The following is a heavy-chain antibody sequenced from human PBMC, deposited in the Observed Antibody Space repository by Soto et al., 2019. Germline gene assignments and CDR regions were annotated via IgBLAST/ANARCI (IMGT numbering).Heavy chain of an antibody. Sequence: ASVKVSCKASGYTFTSYYMHWVRQAPGQGLEWMGIINPSGGSTSYAQKFQGRVTMTRDTSTSTVYMELSSLRSEDTALYYCAKDQEEDLGNDLDYFIYGGREPLVTVS. CDR1: GYTFTSYY. J-gene: IGHJ4*01. D-gene: IGHD5-12*01. CDR2: INPSGGST. CDR3: AKDQEEDLGNDLDYFIY. V-gene: IGHV1-46*01.